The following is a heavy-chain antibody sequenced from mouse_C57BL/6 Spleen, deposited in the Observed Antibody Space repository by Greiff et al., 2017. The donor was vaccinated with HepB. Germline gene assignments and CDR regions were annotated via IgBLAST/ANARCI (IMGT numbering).Heavy chain of an antibody. Sequence: VQLKQSGPVLARPGASVKMSCKTSGYTFTSYWMHWVKQRPGQGLEWIGAIYPGNSDTSYNQKFKGKAKLTAVTSASTAYMELSSLTNEDSAVYYCTRSIYYDYPWYFDYWGQGTTLTVSS. CDR1: GYTFTSYW. CDR2: IYPGNSDT. J-gene: IGHJ2*01. V-gene: IGHV1-5*01. D-gene: IGHD2-4*01. CDR3: TRSIYYDYPWYFDY.